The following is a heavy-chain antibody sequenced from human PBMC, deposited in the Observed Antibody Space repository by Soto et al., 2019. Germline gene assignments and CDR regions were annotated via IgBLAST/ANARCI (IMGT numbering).Heavy chain of an antibody. CDR3: ARDFDIAAPWYFDY. CDR2: IKSKTDGGTT. V-gene: IGHV3-15*01. CDR1: GFTFSNAW. Sequence: EVQLVESGGGLVKPGGSLRLSCAASGFTFSNAWMSWVRQAPGKGLEWVGRIKSKTDGGTTDYAAPVKGRFTISRDDSKNTLYLQMNSLKTEDTAVYYCARDFDIAAPWYFDYWGQGTLVTVSS. D-gene: IGHD6-13*01. J-gene: IGHJ4*02.